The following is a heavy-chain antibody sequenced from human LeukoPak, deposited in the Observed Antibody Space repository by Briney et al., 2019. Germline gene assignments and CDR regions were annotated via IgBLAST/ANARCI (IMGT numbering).Heavy chain of an antibody. CDR2: ISRNGESA. J-gene: IGHJ4*02. V-gene: IGHV3-64D*06. CDR1: GLTFSSHG. Sequence: GGSLRLSCSASGLTFSSHGMNWVRQAPGKGREYLSAISRNGESAYYADSVKGRFTVSRDNSNNTLYLHMTSLKVEDTAVYFCWVNYHNDIYPFDFWGQGALVTVSS. D-gene: IGHD3-16*02. CDR3: WVNYHNDIYPFDF.